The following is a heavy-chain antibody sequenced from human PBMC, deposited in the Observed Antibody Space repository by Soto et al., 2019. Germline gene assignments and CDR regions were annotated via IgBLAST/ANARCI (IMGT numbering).Heavy chain of an antibody. Sequence: GGSLRLSCAASGFTFSSYGMHWVRQAPGKGLEWVAVISYDGSNKYYADSVKGRFTISRDNSKNTLYLQMNSLRAEDTAVYYCAKDAAAGLDYWGQGTLVTVSS. CDR1: GFTFSSYG. J-gene: IGHJ4*02. CDR3: AKDAAAGLDY. D-gene: IGHD2-2*01. V-gene: IGHV3-30*18. CDR2: ISYDGSNK.